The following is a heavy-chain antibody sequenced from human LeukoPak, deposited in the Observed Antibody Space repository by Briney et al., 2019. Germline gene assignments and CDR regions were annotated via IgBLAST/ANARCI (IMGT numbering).Heavy chain of an antibody. CDR2: IWYDGSNK. V-gene: IGHV3-33*01. D-gene: IGHD2-21*02. CDR1: GFTFSSYG. Sequence: GGSLRLSCAASGFTFSSYGMHWVRQAPGKGLEWVAVIWYDGSNKYYADSVKGRFTISRDNSKNTLYLQMNSLRAEDTAVYYCARGDLIVVVTAIADYWGQGTLVTVSS. CDR3: ARGDLIVVVTAIADY. J-gene: IGHJ4*02.